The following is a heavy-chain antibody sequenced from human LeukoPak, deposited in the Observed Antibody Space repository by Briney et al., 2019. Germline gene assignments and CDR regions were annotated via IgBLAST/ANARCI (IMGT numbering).Heavy chain of an antibody. V-gene: IGHV1-2*06. Sequence: ASVKVSCKASGYTFTSYYMHWLRQAPGQGLVWMGRINPNSGVTDSEQKFQGRVTMTRDTSISTVYMEMSRLRSDDTAVYYCARSSKLVGAFDYWGQGTLVTVSS. J-gene: IGHJ4*02. CDR2: INPNSGVT. CDR1: GYTFTSYY. D-gene: IGHD1-26*01. CDR3: ARSSKLVGAFDY.